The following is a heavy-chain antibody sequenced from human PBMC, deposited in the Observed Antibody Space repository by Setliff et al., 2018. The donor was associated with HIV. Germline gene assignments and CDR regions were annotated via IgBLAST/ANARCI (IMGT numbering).Heavy chain of an antibody. V-gene: IGHV3-7*01. D-gene: IGHD3-16*01. CDR1: GFAFNDYY. J-gene: IGHJ4*02. CDR2: INEDGSKK. CDR3: TRGGTTVGKYDY. Sequence: PGGSLRLSCVSSGFAFNDYYMTWVRQAPGKGLEWVATINEDGSKKYYGASVKGRFTVSRDNAKKSLYLQMNSLTAEDTAVYYCTRGGTTVGKYDYWGPGTLVTVSS.